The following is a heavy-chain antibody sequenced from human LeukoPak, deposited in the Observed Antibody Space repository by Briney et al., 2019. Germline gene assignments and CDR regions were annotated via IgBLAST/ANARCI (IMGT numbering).Heavy chain of an antibody. D-gene: IGHD6-19*01. CDR1: GFTFSSYG. CDR2: ISYDGSNK. CDR3: AKDHDSSGWYADYFDY. J-gene: IGHJ4*02. Sequence: GGSLRLSCAASGFTFSSYGMHWVRQAPGKWLEWVAVISYDGSNKYYADSVKGRFTISRDNSKNTLYLQMNSLRAEDTAVYYCAKDHDSSGWYADYFDYWGQGTLVTVSS. V-gene: IGHV3-30*18.